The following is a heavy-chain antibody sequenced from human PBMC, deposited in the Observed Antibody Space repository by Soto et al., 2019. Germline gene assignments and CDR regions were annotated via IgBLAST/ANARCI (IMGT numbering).Heavy chain of an antibody. CDR1: GFTFSSYA. CDR2: ISGSGGST. V-gene: IGHV3-23*01. CDR3: AKCSRELMIVGAFDY. D-gene: IGHD3-22*01. Sequence: RLSCAASGFTFSSYAMSWVRQAPGKGLEWVSAISGSGGSTYYADSVKGRFTISRDNSKNTLYLQMNSLRAEDTAVYYCAKCSRELMIVGAFDYWGQGTLVPVSS. J-gene: IGHJ4*02.